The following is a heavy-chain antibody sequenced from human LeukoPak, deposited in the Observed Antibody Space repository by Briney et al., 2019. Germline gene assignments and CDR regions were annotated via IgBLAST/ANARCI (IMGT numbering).Heavy chain of an antibody. D-gene: IGHD2-15*01. CDR2: INPNSGGT. CDR3: ARALGYCSGGSCYQWSYYFDY. V-gene: IGHV1-2*02. Sequence: ASVKVSCKASGYTFTGYYMHWVRQAPGQGLEWMGWINPNSGGTNYAQKFQGRVTMTRDTSISTAYMELSRLRSDDMAVYYCARALGYCSGGSCYQWSYYFDYWGQGTLVTVSS. J-gene: IGHJ4*02. CDR1: GYTFTGYY.